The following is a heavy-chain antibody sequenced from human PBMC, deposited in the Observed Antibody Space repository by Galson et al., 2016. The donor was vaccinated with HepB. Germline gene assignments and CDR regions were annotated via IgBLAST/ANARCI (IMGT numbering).Heavy chain of an antibody. Sequence: LTCSVSGGSISSGDYYWNWIRQPPGKGLEWIGHIYYTGSTFYNPSLKSRVTISVDTSKNQFSLELTSVTAADTAFYYFARGDPLDYGDYAGFYGMAGWGQGTTVTVSS. CDR1: GGSISSGDYY. CDR2: IYYTGST. D-gene: IGHD4-17*01. J-gene: IGHJ6*02. CDR3: ARGDPLDYGDYAGFYGMAG. V-gene: IGHV4-30-4*01.